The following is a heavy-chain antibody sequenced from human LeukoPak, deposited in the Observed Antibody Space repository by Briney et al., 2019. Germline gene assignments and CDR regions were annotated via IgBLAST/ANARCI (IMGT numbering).Heavy chain of an antibody. J-gene: IGHJ5*02. D-gene: IGHD3-22*01. CDR3: ARGSRYYYDHNWFDP. Sequence: ASVKVSCKASGYTFTSYGISWVRQAPGQGLEWMGWISAYNGNTNYAQKLQGRVTMTTDTSTSTAYMELRSLRSDDTAVYYCARGSRYYYDHNWFDPWGQGTLVTVSS. V-gene: IGHV1-18*01. CDR2: ISAYNGNT. CDR1: GYTFTSYG.